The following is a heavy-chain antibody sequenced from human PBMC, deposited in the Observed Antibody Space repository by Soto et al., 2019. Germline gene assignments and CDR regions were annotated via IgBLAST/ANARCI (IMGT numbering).Heavy chain of an antibody. CDR2: IIPLFGTA. J-gene: IGHJ4*02. D-gene: IGHD2-21*02. CDR3: ASKAACGGDCYAFDS. V-gene: IGHV1-69*06. CDR1: GGIFSSNT. Sequence: QVYLVQSGAEVKKPGSSVKISCKASGGIFSSNTINWVRQAAGQGLEWMGGIIPLFGTANYAEKFQGRVTITADKSTKTEYIELTSLRSEDTAVYYWASKAACGGDCYAFDSWGQGTLVTVSS.